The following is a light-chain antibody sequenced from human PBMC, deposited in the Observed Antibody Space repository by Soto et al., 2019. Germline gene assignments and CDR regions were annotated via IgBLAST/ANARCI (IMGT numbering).Light chain of an antibody. J-gene: IGKJ4*01. Sequence: EIVMTQSPATLSVSPGERATLSCRASQSVSSNLAWYQQKPGQAPRLLIYAASTRAAGIPARISGSGSGTDFTLTISSLQSEDFADYYCQQYTSWPLTFGGGTKVEIK. V-gene: IGKV3-15*01. CDR2: AAS. CDR3: QQYTSWPLT. CDR1: QSVSSN.